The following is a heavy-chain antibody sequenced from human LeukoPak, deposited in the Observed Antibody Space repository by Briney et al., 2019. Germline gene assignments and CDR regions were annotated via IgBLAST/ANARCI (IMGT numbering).Heavy chain of an antibody. CDR2: FYSSGST. CDR3: VRDRVDSSGYYYYYGLDV. D-gene: IGHD3-22*01. CDR1: GTSLTTYF. V-gene: IGHV4-4*07. J-gene: IGHJ6*02. Sequence: SETLSLTCTVSGTSLTTYFWSWIRQPAEKGLEWIGRFYSSGSTSYNPSLKSRLTMSVDTSKNEFSLKLRSVTAADTAVYYCVRDRVDSSGYYYYYGLDVWGQGTTVTVSS.